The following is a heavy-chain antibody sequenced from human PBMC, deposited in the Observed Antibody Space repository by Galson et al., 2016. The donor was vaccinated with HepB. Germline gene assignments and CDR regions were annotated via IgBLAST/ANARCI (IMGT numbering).Heavy chain of an antibody. D-gene: IGHD3-3*01. Sequence: SLRLSCAASGFTFSTHFMTWVRQAPGRGLEWLATINHAGSGKSYVDSVEGRFTISRDNAKNSLFLQMDSLRAEDTAVYYCARVVFDFHDFWSKWFDPWGQGTLVTVSS. J-gene: IGHJ5*02. CDR1: GFTFSTHF. CDR3: ARVVFDFHDFWSKWFDP. CDR2: INHAGSGK. V-gene: IGHV3-7*01.